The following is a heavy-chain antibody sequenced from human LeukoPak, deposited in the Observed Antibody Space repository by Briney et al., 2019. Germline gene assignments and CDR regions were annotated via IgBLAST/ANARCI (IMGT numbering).Heavy chain of an antibody. CDR3: ARDHDGLYYDSSGYTS. J-gene: IGHJ5*02. CDR2: ISGSGGST. V-gene: IGHV3-23*01. D-gene: IGHD3-22*01. Sequence: GGSLRLSCAASGFTFSSYAMSWVRQAPGKGLEWVSAISGSGGSTYYADSVKGRFTISRDNSKNTLYLQMNSLRAEDTAVYYCARDHDGLYYDSSGYTSWGQGTLVTVSS. CDR1: GFTFSSYA.